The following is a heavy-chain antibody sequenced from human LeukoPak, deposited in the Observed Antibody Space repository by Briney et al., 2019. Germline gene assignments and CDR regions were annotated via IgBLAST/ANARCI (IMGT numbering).Heavy chain of an antibody. CDR2: ISFDRSDK. CDR3: ARAGGGSRPTAFDI. CDR1: GFTFSSYS. Sequence: PGGSLRLSCAASGFTFSSYSMNWVRQAPGKGLEWVAVISFDRSDKYYADSVKGRFTISRDNAKNSLYLQMNSLRAEDTAVYYCARAGGGSRPTAFDIWGRGTMVTVSS. V-gene: IGHV3-30*03. J-gene: IGHJ3*02. D-gene: IGHD2-15*01.